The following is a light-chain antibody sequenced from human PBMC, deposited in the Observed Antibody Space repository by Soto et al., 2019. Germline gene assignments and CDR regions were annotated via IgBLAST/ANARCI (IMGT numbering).Light chain of an antibody. CDR2: AAS. CDR1: QTISRF. V-gene: IGKV1-33*01. Sequence: DIQMTQSPSSLSASVGDRVTITCRASQTISRFLSWYQKKPGKAPKLLIYAASTLQPGVPSRFSGSGSGTDFTLTISSLQPEDIATYYCQQYDNLPLTFGGGTKVEIK. CDR3: QQYDNLPLT. J-gene: IGKJ4*01.